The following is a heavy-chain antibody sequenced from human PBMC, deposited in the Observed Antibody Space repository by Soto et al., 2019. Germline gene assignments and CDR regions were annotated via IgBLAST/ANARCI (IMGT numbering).Heavy chain of an antibody. CDR1: GGTFSSYA. CDR3: ASSGTMIVVANDY. Sequence: QVQLVQSGAEVKKPGSSVKVSCKASGGTFSSYAISWVRQAPGQGLEWMGGIIPIFGTANSAQKFQGRVTIHAAEATSTAYMELSSLRSEDTAVYYCASSGTMIVVANDYWGQGTLVTVSS. J-gene: IGHJ4*02. D-gene: IGHD3-22*01. V-gene: IGHV1-69*12. CDR2: IIPIFGTA.